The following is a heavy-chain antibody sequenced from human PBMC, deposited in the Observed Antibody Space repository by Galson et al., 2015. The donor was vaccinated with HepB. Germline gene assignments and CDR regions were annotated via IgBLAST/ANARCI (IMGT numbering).Heavy chain of an antibody. CDR1: GFPFRSYG. Sequence: LRLSCEASGFPFRSYGMHWVRQAPGQGLEWVAVIWYDGSNKYYADSVKGRFTISRDNSKNTLYLQMNSLRAEDTAVYYCARERICIAAGGDAFDIWGQGTMVTVSS. CDR3: ARERICIAAGGDAFDI. V-gene: IGHV3-33*01. J-gene: IGHJ3*02. D-gene: IGHD6-13*01. CDR2: IWYDGSNK.